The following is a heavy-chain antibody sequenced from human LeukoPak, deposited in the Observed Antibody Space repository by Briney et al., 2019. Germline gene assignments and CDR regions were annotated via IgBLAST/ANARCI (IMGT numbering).Heavy chain of an antibody. CDR1: GFTFSSYA. CDR2: ISYDGSNK. J-gene: IGHJ4*02. V-gene: IGHV3-30*04. D-gene: IGHD1-1*01. CDR3: ARDLRAYNWNVRIFDY. Sequence: PGGSLRLSCAASGFTFSSYAMHWVRQAPGKGLEWVAVISYDGSNKYYSDSVKGRFTISRDNSKNTLYLQMNSLRAEDTAVYYCARDLRAYNWNVRIFDYWGQGTLVTVSS.